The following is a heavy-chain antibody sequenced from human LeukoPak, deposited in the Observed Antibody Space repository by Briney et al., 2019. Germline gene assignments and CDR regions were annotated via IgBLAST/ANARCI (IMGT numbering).Heavy chain of an antibody. V-gene: IGHV3-7*03. J-gene: IGHJ4*02. D-gene: IGHD3-10*01. CDR2: IKQDGSEK. CDR1: GFTFSSYW. CDR3: ARDRSMVRGYFDY. Sequence: PGGSLRLSCAASGFTFSSYWMSWVRQAPGKGLEWVANIKQDGSEKYYVDSVKGRFTVSRDNPKNTLYVQMNSLRAEDTAVYYCARDRSMVRGYFDYWGQGTLVTVSS.